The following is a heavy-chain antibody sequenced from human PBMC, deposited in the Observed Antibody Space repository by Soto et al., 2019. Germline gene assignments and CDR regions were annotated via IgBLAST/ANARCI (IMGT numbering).Heavy chain of an antibody. D-gene: IGHD3-10*01. CDR2: IYYSGST. CDR3: ARETGSASYYDY. Sequence: QVQLQESGPGLVKPSETLSLSCTVSGGSISSYYWSWIRQPPGKGLEWIGYIYYSGSTNYNPSRKSRVTISVDISKNQFSPKLSSVTAADTAVYYCARETGSASYYDYWGQGTLVTVSS. J-gene: IGHJ4*02. CDR1: GGSISSYY. V-gene: IGHV4-59*01.